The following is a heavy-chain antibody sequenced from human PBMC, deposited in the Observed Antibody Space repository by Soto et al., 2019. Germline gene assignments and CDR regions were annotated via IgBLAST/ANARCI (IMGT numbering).Heavy chain of an antibody. CDR2: VYWDDDK. Sequence: QITLKESGPTLVNPTQTLTLTCTFSGFSLSTSGAAVGWIRQPPGKALEWLALVYWDDDKRYSPSIKNRVTITKDTSKNQVALTLTNADPGDTATYYCAHRQLVTFFGLVPQTDVWFDSWGQGTLVTVPS. D-gene: IGHD3-3*01. V-gene: IGHV2-5*02. CDR1: GFSLSTSGAA. CDR3: AHRQLVTFFGLVPQTDVWFDS. J-gene: IGHJ5*01.